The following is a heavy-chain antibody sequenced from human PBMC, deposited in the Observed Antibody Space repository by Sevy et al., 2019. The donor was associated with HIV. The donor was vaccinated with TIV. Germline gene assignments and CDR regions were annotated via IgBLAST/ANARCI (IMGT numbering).Heavy chain of an antibody. CDR2: IYTSVST. CDR3: ATGSKNWFDP. Sequence: SETLSLTCTVSAGSISSYYWSWIRQPAGKGLEWIGRIYTSVSTNYNPSLKSRVTMSVDTSKNQFSLKLSSVTAADTAVYYCATGSKNWFDPWGQGTLVTVSS. CDR1: AGSISSYY. J-gene: IGHJ5*02. V-gene: IGHV4-4*07.